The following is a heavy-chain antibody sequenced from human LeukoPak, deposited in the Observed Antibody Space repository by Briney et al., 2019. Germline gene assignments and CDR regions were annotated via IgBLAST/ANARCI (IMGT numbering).Heavy chain of an antibody. D-gene: IGHD2-15*01. CDR1: GGSISSYY. V-gene: IGHV4-59*01. Sequence: PSETLSLTCTVSGGSISSYYWSWIRQPPGKGLEWIGYIYYSGSTNYNPSLKSRVTISVDTSKNQFSLKLSSVTAADTAVYYCVRVGRPDAFDIWGQGTMVTVSS. J-gene: IGHJ3*02. CDR2: IYYSGST. CDR3: VRVGRPDAFDI.